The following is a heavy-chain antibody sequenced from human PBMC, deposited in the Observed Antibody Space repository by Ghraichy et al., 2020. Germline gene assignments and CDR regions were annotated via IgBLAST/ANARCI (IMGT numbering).Heavy chain of an antibody. CDR1: GFTFSNYS. Sequence: SCAASGFTFSNYSMNWVRQAPGKGLEWVSYISSSSRTIYYANSVKGRFTISRDNARNSLYLQMDSLRAEDTAVYYCARDPSPRRMPVEGSDYWGQGTLVTVSS. CDR3: ARDPSPRRMPVEGSDY. D-gene: IGHD6-19*01. CDR2: ISSSSRTI. J-gene: IGHJ4*02. V-gene: IGHV3-48*04.